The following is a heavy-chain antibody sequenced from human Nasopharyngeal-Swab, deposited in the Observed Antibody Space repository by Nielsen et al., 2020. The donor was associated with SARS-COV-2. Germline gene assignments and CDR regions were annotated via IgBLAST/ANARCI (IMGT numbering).Heavy chain of an antibody. J-gene: IGHJ4*02. D-gene: IGHD4-17*01. V-gene: IGHV7-4-1*02. CDR1: GYTFTDYS. Sequence: ASVKVSCKTSGYTFTDYSMNWVRQAPGQGLEWMGWINTNTGNPTYAQGFSGRFVFSLDTSVSTAYLQISSLKAEDTAVYYCARGHGQYAHGYWGQGTLVTVSS. CDR2: INTNTGNP. CDR3: ARGHGQYAHGY.